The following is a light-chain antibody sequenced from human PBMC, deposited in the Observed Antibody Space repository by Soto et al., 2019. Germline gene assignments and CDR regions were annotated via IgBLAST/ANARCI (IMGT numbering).Light chain of an antibody. CDR1: QSISSW. Sequence: DIPLTQSPSTLSASLLDRVTIXCRASQSISSWLAWYQQKPGKAPKLLIYKASSLESGVPSRFSGSGSGTEFALTISSLQPDDFATYYCQQYNSYSTFGQGTKVDIK. V-gene: IGKV1-5*03. CDR2: KAS. J-gene: IGKJ1*01. CDR3: QQYNSYST.